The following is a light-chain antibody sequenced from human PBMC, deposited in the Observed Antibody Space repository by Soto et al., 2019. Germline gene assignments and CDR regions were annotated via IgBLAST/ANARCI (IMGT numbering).Light chain of an antibody. CDR1: QSVSSN. V-gene: IGKV3-15*01. CDR3: KKYNNWPLT. J-gene: IGKJ4*01. CDR2: GAS. Sequence: EIVMTQSPATLSVSPGERATLSCRASQSVSSNLAWYQQKPGQAPRLLIYGASTRATGIPARFSGSGSGTEFTITISRLQSEDFAVYYCKKYNNWPLTFGGGTKVEI.